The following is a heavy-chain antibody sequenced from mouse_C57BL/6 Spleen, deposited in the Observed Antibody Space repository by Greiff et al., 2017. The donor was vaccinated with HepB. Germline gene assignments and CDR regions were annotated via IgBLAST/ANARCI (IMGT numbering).Heavy chain of an antibody. CDR1: GYTFTSYG. CDR2: IYPRSGNT. CDR3: ASCYYGSSSVYYFDY. V-gene: IGHV1-81*01. J-gene: IGHJ2*01. Sequence: QVQLQQSGAELARPGASVKLSCKASGYTFTSYGISWVKQRTGQGLEWIGEIYPRSGNTYYNEKFKGKATLTADKSSSTAYMELRSLTSEDSAVYFCASCYYGSSSVYYFDYWGQGTTLTVSS. D-gene: IGHD1-1*01.